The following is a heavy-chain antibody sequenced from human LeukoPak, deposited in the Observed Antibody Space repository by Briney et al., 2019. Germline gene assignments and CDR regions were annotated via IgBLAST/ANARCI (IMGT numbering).Heavy chain of an antibody. CDR1: GFAFRTYA. CDR2: ISSGGGTT. CDR3: AKGGYDNSGYYPKFDY. J-gene: IGHJ4*02. V-gene: IGHV3-23*01. D-gene: IGHD3-22*01. Sequence: GGSLRLSCAASGFAFRTYAMNWVRQAPGKGLEWVSTISSGGGTTYYADSVKDRFTISRANSKNTLYLQMSSLRAEDTAVYYCAKGGYDNSGYYPKFDYWGQGTLVTVSS.